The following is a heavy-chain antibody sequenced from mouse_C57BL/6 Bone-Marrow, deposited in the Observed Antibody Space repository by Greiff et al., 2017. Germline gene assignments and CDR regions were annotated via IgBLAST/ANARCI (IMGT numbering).Heavy chain of an antibody. D-gene: IGHD4-1*01. Sequence: QVHVKQSGPELVKPGASVKLSCKASGYTFTSYDINWVKQRPGQGLEWIGWIYPRDGSTKYNEKFKGKATLTVDTSSSTAYMELHSLTSEDSAVYFCALTWYFDVWGTGTTVTVSS. CDR2: IYPRDGST. CDR3: ALTWYFDV. CDR1: GYTFTSYD. J-gene: IGHJ1*03. V-gene: IGHV1-85*01.